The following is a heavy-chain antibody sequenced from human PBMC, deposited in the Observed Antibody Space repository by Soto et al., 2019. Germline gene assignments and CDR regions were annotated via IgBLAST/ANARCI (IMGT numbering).Heavy chain of an antibody. D-gene: IGHD2-2*02. CDR2: IYYSGST. V-gene: IGHV4-59*04. J-gene: IGHJ4*02. CDR3: ATIPATTILTDY. Sequence: PSETLSLTCTVSGGSISSYYWSWIRQPPGKGLEWIGYIYYSGSTYYNPSLKSRVTISVDTSKNQFSLKLSSVTAADTAVYYCATIPATTILTDYWGQGTLVTVSS. CDR1: GGSISSYY.